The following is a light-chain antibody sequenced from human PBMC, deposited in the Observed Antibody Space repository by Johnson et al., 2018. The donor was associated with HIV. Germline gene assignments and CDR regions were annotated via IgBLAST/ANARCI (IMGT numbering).Light chain of an antibody. V-gene: IGLV1-51*02. CDR3: GTWGSSLSAGV. J-gene: IGLJ1*01. Sequence: QPVLTQPPSVSAAPGQKVTISCSGSSSNIGNNYVSWYQQLPGTAPKLLIYENNKRPSGIPDRFSGSKSGTSATLGITGLQTGDEADYYCGTWGSSLSAGVFGTGTEVTVL. CDR1: SSNIGNNY. CDR2: ENN.